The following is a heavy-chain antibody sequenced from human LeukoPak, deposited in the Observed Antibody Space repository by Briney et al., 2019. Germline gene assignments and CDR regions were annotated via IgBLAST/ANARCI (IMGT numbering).Heavy chain of an antibody. CDR1: GGPFSGYF. Sequence: PSETLSLTCAVSGGPFSGYFWSWIRQSSGKGLEWIGEIHNSGTTNYNPSLKSRVTISVDTSKNQFSLKLSSVTAADTAVYYCARFSRKWFGELLHMDVWGQGTTVTVSS. CDR3: ARFSRKWFGELLHMDV. V-gene: IGHV4-34*01. J-gene: IGHJ6*02. CDR2: IHNSGTT. D-gene: IGHD3-10*01.